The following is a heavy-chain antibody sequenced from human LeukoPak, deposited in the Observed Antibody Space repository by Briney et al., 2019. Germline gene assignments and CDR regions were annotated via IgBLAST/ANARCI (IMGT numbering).Heavy chain of an antibody. CDR1: GFTFSSYA. CDR3: AKGGYTSYFDY. J-gene: IGHJ4*02. CDR2: IRASGGST. Sequence: HAGGSLRLSCAASGFTFSSYAMSWVRQAPGKGLEWVSTIRASGGSTYYADSVKGRLTISRDNSKNTVALQMNSLRAEDTAVYYCAKGGYTSYFDYWGQGTLVTVSS. D-gene: IGHD1-1*01. V-gene: IGHV3-23*01.